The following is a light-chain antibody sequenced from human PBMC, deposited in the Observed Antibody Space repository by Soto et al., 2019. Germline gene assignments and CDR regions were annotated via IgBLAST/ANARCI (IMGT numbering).Light chain of an antibody. CDR3: SSFTSSTAYV. CDR1: SSYVGNYNY. V-gene: IGLV2-14*01. J-gene: IGLJ1*01. CDR2: NVN. Sequence: QSVLTQAASVSGAPGQASPISCTGNSSYVGNYNYVSWYQQHPGEVPKLIIFNVNNRPSGVSNRFSGSKSGNTASLTISGLQAEDEADYYCSSFTSSTAYVFGTGTKVTVL.